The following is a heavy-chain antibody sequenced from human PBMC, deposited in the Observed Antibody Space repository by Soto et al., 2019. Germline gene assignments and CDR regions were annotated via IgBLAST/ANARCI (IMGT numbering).Heavy chain of an antibody. CDR3: VKPGYCSADDCHYFYYYGMDV. D-gene: IGHD2-15*01. Sequence: GGSLRLSCSASGFTLGDYTMTWVRQAPGKGLEYISSISTNGARTYYADSVKGRFSISRDNSKNTLYFQMSSLRAEDTAVYYCVKPGYCSADDCHYFYYYGMDVWGQGTTVTVSS. J-gene: IGHJ6*02. CDR1: GFTLGDYT. V-gene: IGHV3-64D*06. CDR2: ISTNGART.